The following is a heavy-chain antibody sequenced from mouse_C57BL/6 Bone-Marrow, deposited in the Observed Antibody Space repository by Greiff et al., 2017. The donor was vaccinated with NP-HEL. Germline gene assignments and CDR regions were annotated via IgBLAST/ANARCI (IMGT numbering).Heavy chain of an antibody. D-gene: IGHD1-1*01. J-gene: IGHJ2*01. Sequence: VQLKQPGAELVMPGASVKLSCKASGYTFTSYWMHWVKQRPGQGLEWIGEIDPSDSYTNYNQKFKGKSTLTVDKSSSTAYMQLSSLTSEDSAVYYCARGVITTADYWGQGTTLTVSS. CDR3: ARGVITTADY. V-gene: IGHV1-69*01. CDR1: GYTFTSYW. CDR2: IDPSDSYT.